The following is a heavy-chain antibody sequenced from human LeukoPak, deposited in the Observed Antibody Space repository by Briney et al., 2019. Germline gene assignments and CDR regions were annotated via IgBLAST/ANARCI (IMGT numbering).Heavy chain of an antibody. CDR3: AKVASYSRSEYGSGSFDS. CDR1: GFTFSTYA. D-gene: IGHD3-10*01. V-gene: IGHV3-23*01. Sequence: GGSLRLSCAASGFTFSTYAMNWVRQAPGNGLEWVSAITSSGSSTYYTDSVKGRFTISRDNSKNTLYLQLNSLGAEDTAVYFCAKVASYSRSEYGSGSFDSWGQGTLVTVS. J-gene: IGHJ4*02. CDR2: ITSSGSST.